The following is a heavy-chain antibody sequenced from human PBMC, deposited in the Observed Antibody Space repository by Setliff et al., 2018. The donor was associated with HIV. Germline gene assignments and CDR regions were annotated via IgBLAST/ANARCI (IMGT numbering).Heavy chain of an antibody. CDR1: GGSFSGYY. CDR3: ARLGHTFGGPGY. V-gene: IGHV4-34*01. Sequence: SETLSLTCAVYGGSFSGYYWSWVRQPPGKGLEWIGEINHSGSTNYSPSLKSRVTISVDTSKNQFSLKLSSVTAADTAVYYCARLGHTFGGPGYWGQGTLVTVSS. D-gene: IGHD3-16*01. J-gene: IGHJ4*02. CDR2: INHSGST.